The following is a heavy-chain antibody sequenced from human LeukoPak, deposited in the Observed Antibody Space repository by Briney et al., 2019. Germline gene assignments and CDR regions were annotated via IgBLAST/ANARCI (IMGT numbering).Heavy chain of an antibody. CDR1: GFNIGPYA. D-gene: IGHD1-1*01. CDR3: ATWAFYHNLDV. CDR2: IKADGSGT. J-gene: IGHJ6*02. Sequence: GGSLRLSCAASGFNIGPYAMYWVRQGPGRGMEWVSVIKADGSGTFYSDSVRGRFTTSRDNSKNSLYLQMSSLTSVDTALYYCATWAFYHNLDVWGQGTTVAVSS. V-gene: IGHV3-43*02.